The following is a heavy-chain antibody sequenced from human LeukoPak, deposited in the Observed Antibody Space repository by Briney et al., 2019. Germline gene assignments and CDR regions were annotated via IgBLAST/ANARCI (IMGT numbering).Heavy chain of an antibody. D-gene: IGHD3-22*01. J-gene: IGHJ4*02. Sequence: ASVKVSCKTSGYSFTAYYMHWVRQAPGQGLEWMGWLNPNSGTTRYAQNFQGRVTLTSDTSSNTAYLELSSLKSDDTAVYYCARGRAHSDSGSRLLQEYWGQGILVTVSS. CDR1: GYSFTAYY. CDR3: ARGRAHSDSGSRLLQEY. CDR2: LNPNSGTT. V-gene: IGHV1-2*02.